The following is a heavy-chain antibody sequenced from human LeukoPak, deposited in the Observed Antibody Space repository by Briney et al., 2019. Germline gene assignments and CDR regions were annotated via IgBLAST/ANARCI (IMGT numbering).Heavy chain of an antibody. D-gene: IGHD1-26*01. Sequence: GGSLRLSCAASGFTFSSYAMSWVRQAPGKGLEWVALIWYDGSSEYYADSVKGRFTISRDNPKNTLYLQMNSLRAEDTAVYYCVRDRGASLDYWGQGTLVTVSS. CDR1: GFTFSSYA. CDR3: VRDRGASLDY. V-gene: IGHV3-33*08. CDR2: IWYDGSSE. J-gene: IGHJ4*02.